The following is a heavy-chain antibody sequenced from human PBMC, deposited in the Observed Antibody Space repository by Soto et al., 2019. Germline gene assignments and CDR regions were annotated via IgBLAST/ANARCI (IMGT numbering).Heavy chain of an antibody. CDR2: IIPLLGIA. D-gene: IGHD6-13*01. J-gene: IGHJ6*03. Sequence: QVQLVQSGAEVKKPGSSVKVSCKASVGTFSSYTISLVRQASGQGLEWLVRIIPLLGIANYAPKFQGRVTITVYTSTRTASIERGSLRSEDSSVYYSARSLYSSRPYYDMDVWCKVTTVTVSS. CDR3: ARSLYSSRPYYDMDV. V-gene: IGHV1-69*02. CDR1: VGTFSSYT.